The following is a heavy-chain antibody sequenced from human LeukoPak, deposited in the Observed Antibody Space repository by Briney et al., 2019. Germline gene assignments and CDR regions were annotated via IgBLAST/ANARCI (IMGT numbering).Heavy chain of an antibody. J-gene: IGHJ4*02. Sequence: GGSLRLSCAASGFTFSSYAMSWVRQAPGKGLEWVSAISGSGGSTYYADSVRGRFTISRDNSKNTLYLQMNSLRAEDTAVYYCAKATYSNYIFGQIDYWGQGTLVTVSS. CDR1: GFTFSSYA. CDR3: AKATYSNYIFGQIDY. CDR2: ISGSGGST. D-gene: IGHD4-11*01. V-gene: IGHV3-23*01.